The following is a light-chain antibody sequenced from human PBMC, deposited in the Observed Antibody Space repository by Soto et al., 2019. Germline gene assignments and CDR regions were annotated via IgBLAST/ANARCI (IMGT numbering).Light chain of an antibody. CDR2: GAS. J-gene: IGKJ4*01. CDR1: QFVSSTY. V-gene: IGKV3-20*01. Sequence: EVVLTQSPVTLSLSPGARVTLSCRASQFVSSTYLAWYQQRPGQAPRLLIYGASSRATGIPDRFSGGGSETDFTLTISRLESEDSAVYYCQQYGISPLTFGGGTKVDIK. CDR3: QQYGISPLT.